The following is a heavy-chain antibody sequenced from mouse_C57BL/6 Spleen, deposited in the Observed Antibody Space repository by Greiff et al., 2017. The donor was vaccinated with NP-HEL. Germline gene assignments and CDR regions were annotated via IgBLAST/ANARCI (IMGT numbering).Heavy chain of an antibody. V-gene: IGHV5-16*01. Sequence: EVHLVESEGGLVQPGSSMKLSCTASGFTFSDYYMAWVRQVPEKGLEWVANINYDGSSTYYLDSLKSRFIISRDNAKNILYLQMSSLKSEDTATYYCARDRGYYYGSSSWYFDVWGTGTTVTVSS. CDR3: ARDRGYYYGSSSWYFDV. D-gene: IGHD1-1*01. CDR1: GFTFSDYY. J-gene: IGHJ1*03. CDR2: INYDGSST.